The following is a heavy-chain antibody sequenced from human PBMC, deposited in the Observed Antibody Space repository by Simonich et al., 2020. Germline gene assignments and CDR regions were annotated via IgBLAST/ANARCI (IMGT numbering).Heavy chain of an antibody. CDR1: GYTFTGYD. CDR2: INPNSGGK. CDR3: ARGRLTGDKGAFDI. V-gene: IGHV1-2*02. J-gene: IGHJ3*02. Sequence: QVQLVQSGAEVKKPGASVKVSCKASGYTFTGYDMHWVRQAPGQGLEWMGGINPNSGGKNYAKKFQGRVTMTRDTSISTAYMELSRLRSDDTAVYYCARGRLTGDKGAFDIWGQGTMVTVSS. D-gene: IGHD7-27*01.